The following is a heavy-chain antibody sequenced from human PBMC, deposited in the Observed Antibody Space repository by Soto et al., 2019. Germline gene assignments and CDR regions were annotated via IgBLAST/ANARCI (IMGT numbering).Heavy chain of an antibody. CDR3: MRSHGAY. CDR1: GGSVSSGXXX. CDR2: ISYSGTA. V-gene: IGHV4-61*01. J-gene: IGHJ4*02. D-gene: IGHD2-8*01. Sequence: QVQLQESGPGLVKTSETLSLTCTVSGGSVSSGXXXWNWVRQPPGKGLEWIGHISYSGTANYNPSLRGRVTMATDTSMNQFSLRLTSVTAADTAVYYCMRSHGAYWGQGALVTVSP.